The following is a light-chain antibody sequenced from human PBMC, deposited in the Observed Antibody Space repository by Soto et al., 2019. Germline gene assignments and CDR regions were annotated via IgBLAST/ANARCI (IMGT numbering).Light chain of an antibody. Sequence: QSALTQPASVSGSPGQSITISCTGTSSDVGGYNYVSWYQQHPGKAPKLMIYEVSNRPSGVSNRFSGSKSGNTASLTISGLQAEDEADYYCSSYTSGSIDYVFGAGIKLTVL. CDR1: SSDVGGYNY. CDR2: EVS. J-gene: IGLJ1*01. V-gene: IGLV2-14*01. CDR3: SSYTSGSIDYV.